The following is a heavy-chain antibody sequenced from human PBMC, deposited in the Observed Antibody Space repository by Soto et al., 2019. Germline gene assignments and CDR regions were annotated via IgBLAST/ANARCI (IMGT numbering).Heavy chain of an antibody. CDR2: TYYSGTT. J-gene: IGHJ4*02. CDR1: GDSISSSAYY. Sequence: SETLSLTCTVSGDSISSSAYYWGWIRQPPGEGLEWIGSTYYSGTTYYNPSLKSRVIISVNTSKIQFSLNLSSVTAADTAVYYCERQATANYGDYSFDYWGQGTLVTVFS. CDR3: ERQATANYGDYSFDY. D-gene: IGHD4-17*01. V-gene: IGHV4-39*01.